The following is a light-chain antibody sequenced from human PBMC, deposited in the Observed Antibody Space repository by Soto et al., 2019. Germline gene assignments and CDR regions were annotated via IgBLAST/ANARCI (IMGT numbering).Light chain of an antibody. V-gene: IGKV3-15*01. Sequence: EIVMTQSPATLSVSPGERATLSCRASQSVSSNLAWYQQKPGQPPRLLIYGASTRATGIPARVSGSGSGTEFTLTISSLQFEDFAVYYCQQYNNWPPLTFGGGTKVEIK. J-gene: IGKJ4*01. CDR2: GAS. CDR1: QSVSSN. CDR3: QQYNNWPPLT.